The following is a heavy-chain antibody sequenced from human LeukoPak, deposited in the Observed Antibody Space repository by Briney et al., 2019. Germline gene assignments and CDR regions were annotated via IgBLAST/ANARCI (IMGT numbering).Heavy chain of an antibody. CDR2: TVGSGPDT. Sequence: GGSLRLSCAASGFTFTNYAMSWVRQTPGKGLEWVSATVGSGPDTYHADSVKGRFTVSRDNSKNTVYLQMTSLRAEDTAVYYCAKDVEIGSGKYYFDYWGQGTLVTVSS. D-gene: IGHD3-10*01. CDR1: GFTFTNYA. CDR3: AKDVEIGSGKYYFDY. J-gene: IGHJ4*02. V-gene: IGHV3-23*01.